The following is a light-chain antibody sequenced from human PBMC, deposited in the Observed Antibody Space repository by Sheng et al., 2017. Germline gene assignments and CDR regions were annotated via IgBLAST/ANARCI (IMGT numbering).Light chain of an antibody. J-gene: IGKJ4*01. CDR3: QQYDNLLT. V-gene: IGKV1-33*01. CDR2: DAS. CDR1: QDISNY. Sequence: DIQMTQSPSSLSASVGDRVTITCQASQDISNYLNWYQQKPGKAPKLLIYDASNLETGVPSRFSGMDLGTDFTFTISSLQPEDIATYYCQQYDNLLTFGGGTKVEIK.